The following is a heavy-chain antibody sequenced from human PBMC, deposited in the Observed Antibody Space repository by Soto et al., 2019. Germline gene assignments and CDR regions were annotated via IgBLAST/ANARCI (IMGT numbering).Heavy chain of an antibody. CDR3: ASGDWFDP. D-gene: IGHD4-17*01. V-gene: IGHV1-3*01. Sequence: QVQLVQSGAEVKEPGASVKVSCKASGYTFNNYGMHWVRQAPGQRPEWMGWINAGNGDTKYSQNFQGRVTITRDTSASTAYMELSSLRSEDTAVYYCASGDWFDPWGQGTLVTVSS. CDR1: GYTFNNYG. CDR2: INAGNGDT. J-gene: IGHJ5*02.